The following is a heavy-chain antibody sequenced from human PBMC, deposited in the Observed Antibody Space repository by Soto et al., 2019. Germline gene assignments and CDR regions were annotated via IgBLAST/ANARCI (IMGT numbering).Heavy chain of an antibody. V-gene: IGHV1-18*01. Sequence: QVQLVQSGAEVKKPGASVKVSCKASGYTFTSYGISWVRQAPGQGLEWMGWISAYNGNPHYAQQLQGRVTLTTDTSTSTAYMDLRSLRSDDTAVYSCARDMRYGDYARCDYWGHGTLVTVSS. CDR1: GYTFTSYG. D-gene: IGHD4-17*01. CDR3: ARDMRYGDYARCDY. J-gene: IGHJ4*01. CDR2: ISAYNGNP.